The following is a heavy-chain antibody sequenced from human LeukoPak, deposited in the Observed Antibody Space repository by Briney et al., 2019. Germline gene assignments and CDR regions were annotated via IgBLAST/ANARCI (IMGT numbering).Heavy chain of an antibody. CDR3: AKDYYDSSGYYYINY. Sequence: GGSLRLSCAASGFTVNSNYMTWVRQAPGKGLEWVSAIGGSGASTYYADSVKGRFTISRDNSKSTLYLQIHSLRAEDTAVYYCAKDYYDSSGYYYINYWGQGTLVTVSS. V-gene: IGHV3-23*01. CDR1: GFTVNSNY. CDR2: IGGSGAST. J-gene: IGHJ4*02. D-gene: IGHD3-22*01.